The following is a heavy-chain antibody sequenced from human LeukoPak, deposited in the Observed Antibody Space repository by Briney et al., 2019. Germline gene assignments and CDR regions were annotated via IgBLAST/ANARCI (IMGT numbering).Heavy chain of an antibody. CDR3: ARDSLEVRGRDYFDY. J-gene: IGHJ4*02. V-gene: IGHV3-48*03. D-gene: IGHD3-10*01. CDR2: ISSSGSTI. Sequence: GGSLRLSCAASGFTFSSYAMSWVRQAPGKGLEWVSYISSSGSTIYYADSVKGRFTISRDNAKNSLYLQMNSLRAEDTAVYYCARDSLEVRGRDYFDYWGQGTLVTVSS. CDR1: GFTFSSYA.